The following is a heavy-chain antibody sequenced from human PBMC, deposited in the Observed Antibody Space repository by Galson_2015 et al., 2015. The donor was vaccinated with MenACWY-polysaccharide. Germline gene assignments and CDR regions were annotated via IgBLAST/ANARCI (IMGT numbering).Heavy chain of an antibody. Sequence: SLRLSCAASGFIFSRYAMAWVRQAPGKGLEWVSSIDGRGANTYYKDSVKGRFTISRDSSKNTLYLQLNSLGADDSAVYFCAREHCDEVRCYGVPDDFWGQGTLVTVSS. D-gene: IGHD3-16*01. CDR3: AREHCDEVRCYGVPDDF. CDR1: GFIFSRYA. J-gene: IGHJ4*02. V-gene: IGHV3-23*01. CDR2: IDGRGANT.